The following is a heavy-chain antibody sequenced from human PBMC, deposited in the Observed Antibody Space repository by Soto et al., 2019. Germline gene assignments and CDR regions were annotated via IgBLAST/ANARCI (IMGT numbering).Heavy chain of an antibody. Sequence: QAQLVQSGAEVKKPGASVKVSCKASGYTFNSYGINWVRQAPGQGLEWLGWISAYDGNTKYAQILQGRVYMTTDTSPNTADKELRSLRSDDTAVYYCARGGYYDSSGSRNYHYYGMNVWGQGTTVTVSS. CDR3: ARGGYYDSSGSRNYHYYGMNV. J-gene: IGHJ6*02. CDR1: GYTFNSYG. V-gene: IGHV1-18*01. CDR2: ISAYDGNT. D-gene: IGHD3-22*01.